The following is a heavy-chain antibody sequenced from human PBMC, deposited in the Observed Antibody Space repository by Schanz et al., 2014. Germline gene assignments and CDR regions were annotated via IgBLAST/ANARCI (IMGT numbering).Heavy chain of an antibody. V-gene: IGHV3-23*01. CDR1: GFTFRNYG. Sequence: EVQLLESGGGLVQPGGSLRLSCAASGFTFRNYGMSWVRQAPGQGLEWVSAISGSGGSTYYADSVKGRFTISRDNSKNTLYLQINNLRAEDTAVYYCASGGYCTNGVCNGGRNWFDPWGQGTLVTVSS. J-gene: IGHJ5*02. CDR2: ISGSGGST. D-gene: IGHD2-8*01. CDR3: ASGGYCTNGVCNGGRNWFDP.